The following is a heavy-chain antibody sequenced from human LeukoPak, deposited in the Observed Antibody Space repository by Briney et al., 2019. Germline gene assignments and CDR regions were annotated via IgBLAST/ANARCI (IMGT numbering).Heavy chain of an antibody. CDR2: ISYDGSNK. Sequence: PGRSLRLSCAASGFTFSSYAMHWVRQAPGKGLEWVAVISYDGSNKYYADSVKGRFTISRDNSKNTLYLQMNRLRGEDPAVYYCARAPGCCGGDCYDSYYFDYWGQGTLVTVSS. CDR1: GFTFSSYA. CDR3: ARAPGCCGGDCYDSYYFDY. V-gene: IGHV3-30-3*01. J-gene: IGHJ4*02. D-gene: IGHD2-21*02.